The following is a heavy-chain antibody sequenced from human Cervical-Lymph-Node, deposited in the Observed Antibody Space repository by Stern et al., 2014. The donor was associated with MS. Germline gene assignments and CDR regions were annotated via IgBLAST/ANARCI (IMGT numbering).Heavy chain of an antibody. CDR1: GFTFSGYA. Sequence: EVQLVESGGGLVQPGGSLRLSCAASGFTFSGYAMSWVRQAPGKGLEWVSAITGPSANTYYAPSVKGRFTTSSNKSKNTLYVQMNSLRAEDTAVYYCAKSVFRFGYDSDYWGQGTLVTVSS. J-gene: IGHJ4*02. D-gene: IGHD5-12*01. CDR2: ITGPSANT. CDR3: AKSVFRFGYDSDY. V-gene: IGHV3-23*04.